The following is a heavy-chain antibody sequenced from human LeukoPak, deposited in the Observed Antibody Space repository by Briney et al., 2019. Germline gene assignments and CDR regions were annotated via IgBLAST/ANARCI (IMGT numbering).Heavy chain of an antibody. CDR1: GFTFSSFA. D-gene: IGHD3-10*01. J-gene: IGHJ4*02. CDR2: ISDSAGST. CDR3: AKLGNFASGSYSD. V-gene: IGHV3-23*01. Sequence: GGSLRLSCAATGFTFSSFAMSWVRQAPGKGLEWLSTISDSAGSTYYADSVKGRFTISRDNSKNTLYLHMNSLRAEDTAVYYCAKLGNFASGSYSDWGQGTLVTVSS.